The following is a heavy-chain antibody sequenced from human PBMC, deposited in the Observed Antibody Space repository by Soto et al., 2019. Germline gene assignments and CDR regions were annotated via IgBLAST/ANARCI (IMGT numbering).Heavy chain of an antibody. CDR1: GGTFSSYA. CDR3: ARIPFSPGIAAAGMGLYYYGMDV. D-gene: IGHD6-13*01. V-gene: IGHV1-69*13. J-gene: IGHJ6*02. CDR2: IIPIFGTA. Sequence: ASVKVSCKASGGTFSSYAISWVRQAPGQGLEWMGGIIPIFGTANYAQKFQGRVTITADESTSTAYMELSSLRSEDTAVYYCARIPFSPGIAAAGMGLYYYGMDVWDQGTTVTVS.